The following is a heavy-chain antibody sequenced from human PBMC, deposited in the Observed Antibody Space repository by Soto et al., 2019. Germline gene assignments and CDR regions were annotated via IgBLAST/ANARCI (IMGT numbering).Heavy chain of an antibody. D-gene: IGHD3-10*01. J-gene: IGHJ4*02. CDR3: ASARVSGRFGTFDD. V-gene: IGHV4-30-4*01. CDR1: GGSISSGDYY. CDR2: IYYSGST. Sequence: PSETLSLTCTVSGGSISSGDYYWSWIRQPPGKGLEWIGYIYYSGSTYYNPSLKSRVTISVDTSKNQFSLKLSSVTAADTAVYYCASARVSGRFGTFDDWGQGTLVTVSS.